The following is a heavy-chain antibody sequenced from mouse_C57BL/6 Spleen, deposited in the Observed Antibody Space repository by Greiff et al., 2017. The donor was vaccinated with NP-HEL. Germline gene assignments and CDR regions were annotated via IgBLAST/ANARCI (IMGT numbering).Heavy chain of an antibody. V-gene: IGHV1-7*01. Sequence: VQLQQSGAELAKPGASVKLSCKASGYTFTSYWMHWVKQRPGQGLEWIGYINPSSGYTKYNQKFKDKATLTADKSSSTAYMQLSGLTYEDSAVYYCARNYYGSSYAMDYWGQGTSVTVSS. CDR1: GYTFTSYW. J-gene: IGHJ4*01. CDR2: INPSSGYT. CDR3: ARNYYGSSYAMDY. D-gene: IGHD1-1*01.